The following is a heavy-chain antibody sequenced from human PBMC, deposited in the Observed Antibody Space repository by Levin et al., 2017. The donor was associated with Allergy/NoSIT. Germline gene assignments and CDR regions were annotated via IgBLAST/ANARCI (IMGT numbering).Heavy chain of an antibody. D-gene: IGHD2-21*01. CDR1: GFTFSSYG. CDR2: ISYDGSNK. Sequence: GESLKISCAASGFTFSSYGMHWVRQAPGKGLEWVAVISYDGSNKYYADSVKGRFTISRDNSKNTLYLQMNSLRAEDTAVYYCAKDIGVGIDDAFDIWGQGTMVTVSS. V-gene: IGHV3-30*18. CDR3: AKDIGVGIDDAFDI. J-gene: IGHJ3*02.